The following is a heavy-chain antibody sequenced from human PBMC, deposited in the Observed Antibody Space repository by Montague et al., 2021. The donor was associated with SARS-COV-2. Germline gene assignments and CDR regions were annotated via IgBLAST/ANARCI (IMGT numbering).Heavy chain of an antibody. Sequence: SETLSLTCAVYGASFSGYYWSWIRQPPGKGLEWIGEINHSGSTNYNPSLKSRVTISVDTSKNQFSLKLSSVTAADTAVYYCARVGRQQLVRLSGMDVWGQGTTVTVSS. CDR2: INHSGST. V-gene: IGHV4-34*01. D-gene: IGHD6-13*01. CDR1: GASFSGYY. J-gene: IGHJ6*02. CDR3: ARVGRQQLVRLSGMDV.